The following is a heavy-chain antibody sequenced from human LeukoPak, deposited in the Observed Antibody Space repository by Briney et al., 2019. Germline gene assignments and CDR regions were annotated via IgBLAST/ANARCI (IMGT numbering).Heavy chain of an antibody. J-gene: IGHJ4*02. Sequence: GGSLRLSCAASGFTLSSYGMHWVRQAPGKGLEWVAVISYDGSNKYYADSVKGRFTISRDNSKNTLYLQMNSLRGEDTAVYYCARVGATGTADYWGQGTLVTV. V-gene: IGHV3-30*03. CDR3: ARVGATGTADY. D-gene: IGHD1-1*01. CDR1: GFTLSSYG. CDR2: ISYDGSNK.